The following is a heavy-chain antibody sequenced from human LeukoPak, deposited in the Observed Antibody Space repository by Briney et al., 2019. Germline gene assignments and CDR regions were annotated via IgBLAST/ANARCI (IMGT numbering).Heavy chain of an antibody. CDR1: GFTFTNNW. CDR3: AGDLDPSSSPFPYYFDY. V-gene: IGHV3-7*01. CDR2: IKQDDSEK. J-gene: IGHJ4*02. Sequence: GSLRLSCAASGFTFTNNWMTWVRQAPGKGLEWVANIKQDDSEKYYVGSVKGRFTISRDNAKNSLYLQMNSLRAEDTAVYYCAGDLDPSSSPFPYYFDYWGQGTLVTVSS. D-gene: IGHD6-6*01.